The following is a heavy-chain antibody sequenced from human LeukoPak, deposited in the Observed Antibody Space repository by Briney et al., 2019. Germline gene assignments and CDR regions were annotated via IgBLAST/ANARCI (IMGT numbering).Heavy chain of an antibody. Sequence: GGSLRLSCAASGFTVSSNYMSWVRQAPGKGLEWVSVIYSGGSTYYADSVKGRFTISRDNSKNTLYLQMNSLRAEDTAVYYCATSSHSYYYDSSGYMAFDYWGQGTLVTVSS. CDR3: ATSSHSYYYDSSGYMAFDY. D-gene: IGHD3-22*01. J-gene: IGHJ4*02. CDR2: IYSGGST. V-gene: IGHV3-53*01. CDR1: GFTVSSNY.